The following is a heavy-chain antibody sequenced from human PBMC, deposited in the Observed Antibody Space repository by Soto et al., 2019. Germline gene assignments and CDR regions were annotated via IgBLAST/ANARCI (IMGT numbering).Heavy chain of an antibody. Sequence: SETLSLTCTVSGGSTSSGNYYWSWIRQSLGKGLEWIGYIYSTGSSYYNPSLRSRVSMSVDTSKNQFSLNLSSVTAADTAVYFCARDGIQLWVSVRDRFDPWGQGTLVTVSS. J-gene: IGHJ5*02. CDR1: GGSTSSGNYY. V-gene: IGHV4-30-4*01. CDR3: ARDGIQLWVSVRDRFDP. D-gene: IGHD5-18*01. CDR2: IYSTGSS.